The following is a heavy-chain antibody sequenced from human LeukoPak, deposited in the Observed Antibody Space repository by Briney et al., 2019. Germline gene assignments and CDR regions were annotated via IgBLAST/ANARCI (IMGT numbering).Heavy chain of an antibody. CDR2: ITSSSSNI. CDR3: ATSGNYYLEY. D-gene: IGHD1-26*01. Sequence: GGSLRLSCAASGFTFSTYNMNWVRQAPGKGLEWVSHITSSSSNINYADSVKGRFTISRDNAKNALYLQMNSLRDEDTAVYYCATSGNYYLEYWGQGTLVTVSS. J-gene: IGHJ4*02. V-gene: IGHV3-48*02. CDR1: GFTFSTYN.